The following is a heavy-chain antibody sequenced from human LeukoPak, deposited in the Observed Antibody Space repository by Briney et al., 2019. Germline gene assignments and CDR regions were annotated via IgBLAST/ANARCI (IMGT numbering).Heavy chain of an antibody. CDR3: AKVSQSSSSWYPYYFDY. CDR2: ISGSGVST. J-gene: IGHJ4*02. V-gene: IGHV3-23*01. Sequence: GGSLRLSCAASGFTLSSYAMSWVRQAPGKGLEWVSTISGSGVSTYYADSVKGRFTISRDNSKNTLYLQMNSLRAEDTAVYYCAKVSQSSSSWYPYYFDYWGQGTLVTVSS. D-gene: IGHD6-13*01. CDR1: GFTLSSYA.